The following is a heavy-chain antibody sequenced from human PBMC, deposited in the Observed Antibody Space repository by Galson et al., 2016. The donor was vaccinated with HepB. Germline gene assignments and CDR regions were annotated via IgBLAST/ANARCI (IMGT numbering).Heavy chain of an antibody. D-gene: IGHD1-26*01. CDR2: INHNGYNT. J-gene: IGHJ4*02. CDR3: ASGDSASLWRYYFDH. CDR1: GFTFRSYA. Sequence: SLRLSCAASGFTFRSYAMNWVRQSPGKGLEWVSSINHNGYNTYYADSVKGRFPISRHNSKNTLSLQMNSLRAEDTAIYYCASGDSASLWRYYFDHWGQGAVVTVSS. V-gene: IGHV3-23*01.